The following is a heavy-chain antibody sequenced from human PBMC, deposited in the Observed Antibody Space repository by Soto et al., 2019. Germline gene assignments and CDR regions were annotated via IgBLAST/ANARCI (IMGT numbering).Heavy chain of an antibody. Sequence: SETLSLTCTVSGGSISSSSYYWGWIRQPPGKGLEWIESIYYSGSTYYNPSLKSRVTISVDTSKNQFSLKLSSATAADTAVYYCASQSLFYSYYGMDVWGQGTTVTVS. V-gene: IGHV4-39*01. CDR2: IYYSGST. CDR1: GGSISSSSYY. CDR3: ASQSLFYSYYGMDV. J-gene: IGHJ6*02.